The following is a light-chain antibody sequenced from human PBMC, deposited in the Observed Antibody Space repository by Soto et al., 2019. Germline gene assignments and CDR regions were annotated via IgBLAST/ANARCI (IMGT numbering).Light chain of an antibody. J-gene: IGKJ1*01. V-gene: IGKV3-20*01. CDR2: SAS. CDR1: KSVSDTR. Sequence: VLTHPPGTLSLSPGERATLSCSSDKSVSDTRLAWFQQKPGQAPRLLIFSASNRATGASDRFSGSGSGTDFTLTISRLEPEDVAVYYCQHYGGSSWTVGQGTKV. CDR3: QHYGGSSWT.